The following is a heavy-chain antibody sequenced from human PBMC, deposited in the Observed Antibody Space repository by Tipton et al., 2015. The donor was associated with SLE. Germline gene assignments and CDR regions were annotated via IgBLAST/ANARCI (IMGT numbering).Heavy chain of an antibody. D-gene: IGHD2-21*01. CDR3: VRLIPGTHAFDI. CDR1: GFTFRDYY. Sequence: GSLRLSCAASGFTFRDYYLDWVRQAPGKGLEWVGHSRIKRNGYSTEYAASVKGRFTISRDDSMNSLYLQMNSLKTEDTAVYFCVRLIPGTHAFDIWGQGTRVTVSS. V-gene: IGHV3-72*01. CDR2: SRIKRNGYST. J-gene: IGHJ3*02.